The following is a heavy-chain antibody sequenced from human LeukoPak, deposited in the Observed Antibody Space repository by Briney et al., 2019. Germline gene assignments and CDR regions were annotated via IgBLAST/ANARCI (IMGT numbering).Heavy chain of an antibody. CDR2: INLDGSEK. V-gene: IGHV3-7*01. CDR3: ARGSSSSFDF. Sequence: PAGGSLRLSCAASGFTFSSYAMSWVRQAPGKGLEWVANINLDGSEKYYVDSVKGRFTISRDNAKNSLYLQMNSLRAEDTAVYYCARGSSSSFDFWGQGTLVTVSS. CDR1: GFTFSSYA. J-gene: IGHJ4*02. D-gene: IGHD6-6*01.